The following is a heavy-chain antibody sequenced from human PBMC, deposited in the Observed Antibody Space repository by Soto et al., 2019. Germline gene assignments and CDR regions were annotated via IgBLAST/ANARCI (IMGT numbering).Heavy chain of an antibody. D-gene: IGHD2-21*01. V-gene: IGHV4-59*11. CDR1: GGSIRSHD. J-gene: IGHJ4*02. Sequence: SETLSLTCTVAGGSIRSHDWRWIRKHQGKGLEWIGYIYFTASTNYNPSLKSRVTISVDTSKSQFSLKLTSVTAADTAVYYCERFVAFRDGSCVFDYWGQGTLVTVSP. CDR3: ERFVAFRDGSCVFDY. CDR2: IYFTAST.